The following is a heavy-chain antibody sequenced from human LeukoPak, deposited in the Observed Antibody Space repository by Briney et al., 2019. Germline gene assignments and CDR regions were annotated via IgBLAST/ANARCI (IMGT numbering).Heavy chain of an antibody. Sequence: GGSLRLSCAASGFTFRSYGMHWVRQAPGKGLEWVAIVWYDGNNKYYADSVKGRFTVSRDNSKDTVSLQLNSLRAEDTAVYYCARGSEAAAASFDYFGQGALVTVPS. CDR2: VWYDGNNK. CDR3: ARGSEAAAASFDY. V-gene: IGHV3-33*01. J-gene: IGHJ4*02. D-gene: IGHD6-13*01. CDR1: GFTFRSYG.